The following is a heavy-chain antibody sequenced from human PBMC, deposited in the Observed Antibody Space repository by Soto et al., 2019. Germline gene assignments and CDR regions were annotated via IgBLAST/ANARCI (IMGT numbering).Heavy chain of an antibody. D-gene: IGHD6-13*01. Sequence: GESLKISCKGSGYRFTSYWLSWVRQMPGKGLEWMGRIDLSDSYTNYSPSFQGHVSISADNSISTAYLPWSSLKASDTGMYYCARHGNAAAAVPDYWGQGTLVTVSS. CDR1: GYRFTSYW. CDR2: IDLSDSYT. V-gene: IGHV5-10-1*01. J-gene: IGHJ4*02. CDR3: ARHGNAAAAVPDY.